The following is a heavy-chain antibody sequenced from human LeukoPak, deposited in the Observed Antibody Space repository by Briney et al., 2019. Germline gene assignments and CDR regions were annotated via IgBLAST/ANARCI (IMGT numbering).Heavy chain of an antibody. D-gene: IGHD6-13*01. CDR3: ARGPGLQLVPQYFDY. V-gene: IGHV4-34*01. Sequence: PSETLSLTCAVYGGSFSGYYWSWIRQPPGKGLEWIGEINHSGSTNYNPSLKSRVTISVGTSKNQFSLKLSSVTAADTAVYYCARGPGLQLVPQYFDYWGQGTLVTVSS. CDR1: GGSFSGYY. J-gene: IGHJ4*02. CDR2: INHSGST.